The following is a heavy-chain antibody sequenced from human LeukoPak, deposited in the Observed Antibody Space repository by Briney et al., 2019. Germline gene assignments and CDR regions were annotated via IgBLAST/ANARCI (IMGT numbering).Heavy chain of an antibody. V-gene: IGHV1-46*03. CDR1: GYTFTSYY. CDR3: AREREAWLVRGWFDP. Sequence: ASLKVSSKASGYTFTSYYMHWVRQAPGQGLEWMGIINPSGGSTSYAQKFQGRVTMTRDTSTSTVYMELSRLRSEDTAVYYCAREREAWLVRGWFDPWGQGTLVTVSS. D-gene: IGHD6-19*01. J-gene: IGHJ5*02. CDR2: INPSGGST.